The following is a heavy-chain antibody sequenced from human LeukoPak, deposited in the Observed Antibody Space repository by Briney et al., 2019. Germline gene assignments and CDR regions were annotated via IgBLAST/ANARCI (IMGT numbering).Heavy chain of an antibody. J-gene: IGHJ4*02. CDR1: GYTFTSYG. CDR3: ARDGPNRNYYGSGSKLVY. V-gene: IGHV1-18*01. CDR2: IHAENSNR. Sequence: ASVKVSCKASGYTFTSYGISWVRQAPGHGVEWMGWIHAENSNRNYAQKLQGRVTMTTDTSTSTAYMELRSLRSDDTAVYYCARDGPNRNYYGSGSKLVYWGQGALVTVSS. D-gene: IGHD3-10*01.